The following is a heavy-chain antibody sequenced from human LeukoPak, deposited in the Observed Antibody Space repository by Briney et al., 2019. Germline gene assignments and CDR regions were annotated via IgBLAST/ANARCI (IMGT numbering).Heavy chain of an antibody. Sequence: ASVKVSCKASGGTFSSYAISWVRQAPGQGLEWMAGIIPIFGTANYAQKFQGRVTITADESTSTAYMELSSLRSEDTAVYYCARGYCSGGSCYKAPLGYWGQGTLVTVSS. CDR1: GGTFSSYA. V-gene: IGHV1-69*13. CDR3: ARGYCSGGSCYKAPLGY. CDR2: IIPIFGTA. D-gene: IGHD2-15*01. J-gene: IGHJ4*02.